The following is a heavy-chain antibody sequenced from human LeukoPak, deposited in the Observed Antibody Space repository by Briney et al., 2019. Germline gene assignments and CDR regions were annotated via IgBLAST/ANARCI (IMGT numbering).Heavy chain of an antibody. CDR3: ARERGSYYYFDY. V-gene: IGHV4-30-4*08. Sequence: SQTLSLTCTVSGGSINNVDYYWGWIRQPPGKGLEWIGYIYYTGSTYYNPSLKSRVSMSVDTSKNQFSLNLNSVTAADTAVYYCARERGSYYYFDYWGQGALVTVSS. D-gene: IGHD1-26*01. J-gene: IGHJ4*02. CDR1: GGSINNVDYY. CDR2: IYYTGST.